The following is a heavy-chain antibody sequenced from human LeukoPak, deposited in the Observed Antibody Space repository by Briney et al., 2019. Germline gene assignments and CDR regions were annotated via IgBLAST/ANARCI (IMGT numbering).Heavy chain of an antibody. CDR1: GYSLTTYY. Sequence: ASVKVSCKASGYSLTTYYMHWVRQAPGQGLEWMAIINPSGGSTNYAQKFQGRVTMTRDTSTSTVYMELSSLRSEDTAVYYCARDRPFTYHYDSSGYGLDVWGQGTLITVSS. J-gene: IGHJ4*02. CDR2: INPSGGST. D-gene: IGHD3-22*01. V-gene: IGHV1-46*01. CDR3: ARDRPFTYHYDSSGYGLDV.